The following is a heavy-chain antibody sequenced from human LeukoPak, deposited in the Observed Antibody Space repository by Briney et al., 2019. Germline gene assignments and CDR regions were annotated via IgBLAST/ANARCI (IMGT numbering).Heavy chain of an antibody. CDR3: AREAFESGIAAAGGDY. D-gene: IGHD6-13*01. V-gene: IGHV1-46*01. Sequence: ASVKVSCKASGYTFTSYYMHWVRQAPGQGLEWMGIINPSGGSTSYAQKFQGRVTMTRDTSTSTVYMELSSLRSEDTAVYYCAREAFESGIAAAGGDYWGQGTLVTVSS. J-gene: IGHJ4*02. CDR2: INPSGGST. CDR1: GYTFTSYY.